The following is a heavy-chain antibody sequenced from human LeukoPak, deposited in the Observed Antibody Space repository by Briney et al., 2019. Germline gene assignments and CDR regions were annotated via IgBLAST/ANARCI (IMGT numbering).Heavy chain of an antibody. J-gene: IGHJ4*02. CDR2: ISGSGGST. D-gene: IGHD3-22*01. CDR3: AKDREYYDSSGYLPLCDY. V-gene: IGHV3-23*01. Sequence: GGSLRLSCAASGFTFSSYAMSWVRQAPGKGLEWVSAISGSGGSTYYADSVKGRFTISRDNSENTLYLQMNSLRAEDTAVYYCAKDREYYDSSGYLPLCDYWGQGTLVTVSS. CDR1: GFTFSSYA.